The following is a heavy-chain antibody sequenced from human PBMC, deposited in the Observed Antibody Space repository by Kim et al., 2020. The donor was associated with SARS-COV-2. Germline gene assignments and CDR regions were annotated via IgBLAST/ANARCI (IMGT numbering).Heavy chain of an antibody. CDR1: GYSFTSYW. D-gene: IGHD3-10*01. J-gene: IGHJ6*02. V-gene: IGHV5-51*01. CDR2: IYPGDSDT. CDR3: ARQGGPGGSGTYGMDV. Sequence: GESLKISCKGSGYSFTSYWIGWVRQMPGKGLEWMGIIYPGDSDTRYSPSFQGQVTISADKSISTAYLQWSSLKASDTTMYYCARQGGPGGSGTYGMDVWGQGTTVTVSS.